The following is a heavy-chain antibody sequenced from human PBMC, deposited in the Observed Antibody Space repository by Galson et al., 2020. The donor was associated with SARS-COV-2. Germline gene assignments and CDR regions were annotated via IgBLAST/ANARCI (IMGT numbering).Heavy chain of an antibody. D-gene: IGHD1-26*01. CDR1: GASINNGANY. CDR3: ARARGSGGMMGDVMFYYEYYIDV. J-gene: IGHJ6*03. Sequence: SETLSLTCSVSGASINNGANYWTWIRQSPGKGLQWLGYVYTTGRARYNPSLKSRLTMSLDAPKSQFSLRLDSVIAADTAVYYCARARGSGGMMGDVMFYYEYYIDVWGRGTTVTVSS. CDR2: VYTTGRA. V-gene: IGHV4-61*08.